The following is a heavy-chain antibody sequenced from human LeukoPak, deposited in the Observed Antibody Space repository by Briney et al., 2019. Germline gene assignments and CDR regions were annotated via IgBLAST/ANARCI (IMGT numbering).Heavy chain of an antibody. CDR2: LYYSGST. CDR1: GGSISSYY. Sequence: SETLSLTCTVSGGSISSYYWSWIRQPPGKELERIGYLYYSGSTNYNPSFKSRVTMSVDTSKNQFSLKLNSMTAADTAVYFCARGRYNDYGFDYWGQGTLVTVSS. J-gene: IGHJ4*02. D-gene: IGHD4-17*01. CDR3: ARGRYNDYGFDY. V-gene: IGHV4-59*01.